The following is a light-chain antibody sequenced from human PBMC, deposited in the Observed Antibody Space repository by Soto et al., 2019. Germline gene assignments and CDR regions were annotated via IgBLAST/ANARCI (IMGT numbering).Light chain of an antibody. J-gene: IGKJ1*01. CDR3: QQSYSTPWT. V-gene: IGKV3-11*01. Sequence: DSVLTQSPATLSLSPGERAPLSCRTSQSVSNYLAWYQQKPGQAPRLLMYDASNRATGIPARFSGSGSGTDFTLTISSLQPEDFATYYCQQSYSTPWTFGQGTKVDIK. CDR2: DAS. CDR1: QSVSNY.